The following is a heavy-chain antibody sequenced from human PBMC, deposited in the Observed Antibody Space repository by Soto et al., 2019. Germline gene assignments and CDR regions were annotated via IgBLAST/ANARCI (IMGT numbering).Heavy chain of an antibody. CDR1: GGTFSSYA. CDR2: IIPIFGTA. CDR3: ARDDYYDSSGALYYFDY. J-gene: IGHJ4*02. Sequence: GASVKVSCKASGGTFSSYAISWVRQAPGQGLEWMGGIIPIFGTANYAQKFQGRVTITADKSTSTAYMELSSLRSEDTAVYYCARDDYYDSSGALYYFDYWGQGTLVTAPQ. V-gene: IGHV1-69*06. D-gene: IGHD3-22*01.